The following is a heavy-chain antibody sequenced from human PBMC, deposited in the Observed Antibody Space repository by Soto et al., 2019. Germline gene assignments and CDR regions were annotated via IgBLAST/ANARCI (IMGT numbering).Heavy chain of an antibody. D-gene: IGHD3-16*01. CDR2: ISSDGSHK. V-gene: IGHV3-30*04. Sequence: QVQLVESGGGVVQPGGSLRLSCAASGFTFNTYAIHWVRQAPGKGLEWVTVISSDGSHKYYADSVKGRFTISRDSSNNTLYLQMNNVRAEDTGVFYCAREGSDEGDYYYGLDVWGQGTTVTVSS. CDR3: AREGSDEGDYYYGLDV. CDR1: GFTFNTYA. J-gene: IGHJ6*02.